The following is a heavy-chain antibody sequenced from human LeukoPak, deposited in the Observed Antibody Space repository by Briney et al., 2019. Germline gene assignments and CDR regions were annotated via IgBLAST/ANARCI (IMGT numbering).Heavy chain of an antibody. CDR3: AKDTTTTRRGFDY. D-gene: IGHD3-10*01. CDR2: IWDDGTDE. Sequence: GGSLRLSCAASGFTFSSYGMHWVRQAPGKGLEWVAAIWDDGTDEYYADSGKGRFTVSTDNSKKTLYLQMNRMSAEDTAVYYCAKDTTTTRRGFDYWGQGTLATVSS. J-gene: IGHJ4*02. V-gene: IGHV3-33*06. CDR1: GFTFSSYG.